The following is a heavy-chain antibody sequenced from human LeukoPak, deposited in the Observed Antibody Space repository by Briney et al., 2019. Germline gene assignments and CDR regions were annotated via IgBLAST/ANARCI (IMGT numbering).Heavy chain of an antibody. V-gene: IGHV4-34*01. D-gene: IGHD6-6*01. J-gene: IGHJ4*02. CDR2: INRSGST. CDR3: ARDASIAARRAYAY. CDR1: GGSFSGYY. Sequence: SETLSLTCAVCGGSFSGYYWSWIRQPPGKGLEWIGEINRSGSTNYNPSLKSRVTISVDTSKNQFSLKLSSVTAADTAVYYCARDASIAARRAYAYWGQGTLVTVSS.